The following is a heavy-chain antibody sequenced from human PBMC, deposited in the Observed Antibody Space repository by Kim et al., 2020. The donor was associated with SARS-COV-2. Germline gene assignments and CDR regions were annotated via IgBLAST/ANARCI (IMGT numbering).Heavy chain of an antibody. CDR2: IWYDGSNK. Sequence: GGSLRLSCAASGFTFSSYGMHWVRQAPGKGLEWVAVIWYDGSNKYYADSVKGRFTISRDNSKNTLYLQMNSLRAEDTAVYYCGASEGEGQRRYYYYGMDVWGQGTTVTVSS. J-gene: IGHJ6*02. D-gene: IGHD3-16*01. V-gene: IGHV3-33*01. CDR3: GASEGEGQRRYYYYGMDV. CDR1: GFTFSSYG.